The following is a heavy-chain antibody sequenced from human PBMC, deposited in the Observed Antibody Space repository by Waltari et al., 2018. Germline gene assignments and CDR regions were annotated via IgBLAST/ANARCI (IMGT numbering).Heavy chain of an antibody. CDR3: ARGHDFDY. Sequence: EVQLVESGGGLVQPGGSLRLSCAASGFTFNGYWMSWVRQAPGKGLEWVANIKQDGSEKYNVDSVKGRFTISRDNDKNSLYLQMNSLRAEDTAVYYCARGHDFDYWGQGTLVTVSS. CDR2: IKQDGSEK. J-gene: IGHJ4*02. CDR1: GFTFNGYW. V-gene: IGHV3-7*01.